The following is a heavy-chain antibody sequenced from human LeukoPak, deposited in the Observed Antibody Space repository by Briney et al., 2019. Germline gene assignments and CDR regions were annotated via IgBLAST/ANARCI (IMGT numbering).Heavy chain of an antibody. CDR1: GFPFSNAW. CDR3: ARDLVVAATNYYYGMDV. Sequence: GGSLRLSCAASGFPFSNAWMSWVRQAPGKGLEWVGHIKSKTDGGTTDYAAPVKGRFTISRDDSKNTLYLQMNSLRAEDTAVYYCARDLVVAATNYYYGMDVWGQGTTVTVSS. J-gene: IGHJ6*02. D-gene: IGHD2-15*01. CDR2: IKSKTDGGTT. V-gene: IGHV3-15*01.